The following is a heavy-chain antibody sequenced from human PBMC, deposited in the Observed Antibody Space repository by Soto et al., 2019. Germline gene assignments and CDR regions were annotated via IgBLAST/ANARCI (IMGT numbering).Heavy chain of an antibody. CDR2: TYYSGST. V-gene: IGHV4-61*01. D-gene: IGHD2-15*01. J-gene: IGHJ6*02. Sequence: QVQLQESGPGLVKPSETLSLTCTVSGGSVSSGSYYWSWIRQPPGKGLEWIGYTYYSGSTNYNPSIKCRVTISVHTSKNQYSLKLSSVTAADTAVYYCAREGDYSAFDVWGQGTTVTVSS. CDR1: GGSVSSGSYY. CDR3: AREGDYSAFDV.